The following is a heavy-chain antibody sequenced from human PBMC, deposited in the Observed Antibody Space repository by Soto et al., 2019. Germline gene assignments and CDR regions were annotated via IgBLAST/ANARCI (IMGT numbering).Heavy chain of an antibody. J-gene: IGHJ6*02. D-gene: IGHD4-17*01. CDR2: IYYSGST. V-gene: IGHV4-39*01. Sequence: PPGQGLEWIGSIYYSGSTYYNPSLKSRVTISVDTSKNQFSLKLSSVTAAETAVYYCASFNCGDLYYYYGMDVWGQGTSVSGSS. CDR3: ASFNCGDLYYYYGMDV.